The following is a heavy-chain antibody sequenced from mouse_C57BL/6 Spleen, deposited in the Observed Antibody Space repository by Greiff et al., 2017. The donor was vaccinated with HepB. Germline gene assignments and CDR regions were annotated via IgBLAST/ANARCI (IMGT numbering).Heavy chain of an antibody. V-gene: IGHV5-17*01. CDR3: ARACYSNYDYAMDY. D-gene: IGHD2-5*01. Sequence: EVMLVESGGGLVKPGGSLKLSCAASGFTFSDYGMHWVRQAPEKGLEWVAYISSGSSTIYYADTVKGRFTISRDNAKNTLFLQMTSLRSEDTAMYYCARACYSNYDYAMDYWGQGTSVTVSS. CDR1: GFTFSDYG. J-gene: IGHJ4*01. CDR2: ISSGSSTI.